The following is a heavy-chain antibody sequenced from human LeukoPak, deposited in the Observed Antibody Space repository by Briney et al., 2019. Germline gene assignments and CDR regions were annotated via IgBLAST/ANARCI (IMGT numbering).Heavy chain of an antibody. J-gene: IGHJ5*02. CDR3: ARGGQWLVQSLGP. CDR1: GGSISSGSYY. Sequence: SETLSLTCTVSGGSISSGSYYWSWIRQPAGKGLEWIGRIYTSGSTNYNPSLKSRVTISVDTSKNQFSLKLSSVTAADTAVYYCARGGQWLVQSLGPWGQGTLVTVSS. CDR2: IYTSGST. D-gene: IGHD6-19*01. V-gene: IGHV4-61*02.